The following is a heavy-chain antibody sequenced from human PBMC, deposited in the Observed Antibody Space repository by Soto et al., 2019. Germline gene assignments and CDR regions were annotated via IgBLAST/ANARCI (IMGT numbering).Heavy chain of an antibody. V-gene: IGHV1-18*01. CDR1: GYTFTSYG. D-gene: IGHD6-6*01. Sequence: QVQLVQSGAEVKKPGASVKVSCKASGYTFTSYGISWVRQAPGQGLEWMGWISAYNGNTNNAQKLQGRVTMTTDTSTSTAYMELRSLRSDDTAVYYCATPYSSSSYYYYGMDVWGQGTTVTVSS. J-gene: IGHJ6*02. CDR2: ISAYNGNT. CDR3: ATPYSSSSYYYYGMDV.